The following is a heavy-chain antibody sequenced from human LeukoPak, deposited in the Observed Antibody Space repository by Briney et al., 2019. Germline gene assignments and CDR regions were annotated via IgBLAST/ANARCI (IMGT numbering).Heavy chain of an antibody. D-gene: IGHD3-9*01. Sequence: PSETLSLTCAVYGGSLSDYYWSWIRQPPGKGLEWIGEINHSGSTNYNPSLKSRVTISVDTSKNQFSLKLSSVTAADTAVYYCARLTADYWGQGTLVTVSS. CDR2: INHSGST. CDR3: ARLTADY. CDR1: GGSLSDYY. V-gene: IGHV4-34*01. J-gene: IGHJ4*01.